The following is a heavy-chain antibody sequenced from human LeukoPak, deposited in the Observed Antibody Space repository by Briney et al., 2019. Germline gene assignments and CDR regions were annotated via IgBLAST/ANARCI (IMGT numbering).Heavy chain of an antibody. V-gene: IGHV3-23*01. Sequence: GGSLRLSCAASGFTFSSYAMSWVRQAPGKGREWVSDISGSGGSTYYAAPVKGRFTISRDNSKNTLYLQMNSLRAEDTAVYYCATSSGLLGAQGIQHWGQGTLVTVSS. CDR3: ATSSGLLGAQGIQH. CDR2: ISGSGGST. J-gene: IGHJ1*01. CDR1: GFTFSSYA. D-gene: IGHD1-26*01.